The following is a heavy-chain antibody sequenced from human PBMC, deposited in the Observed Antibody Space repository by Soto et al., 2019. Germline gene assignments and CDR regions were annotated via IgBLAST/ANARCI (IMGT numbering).Heavy chain of an antibody. CDR3: ARDRVPQLGYYGMDV. Sequence: EVQLVESGGGLVQPGGSLRLSCAASGFIFNSYWMHWVRQAPGKGLVWVSRINTDESSRSYADSVKGRFTISRDNAKNTLYLQMSSLRAEDTAVYFCARDRVPQLGYYGMDVWGKGTTVTVSS. CDR2: INTDESSR. V-gene: IGHV3-74*01. CDR1: GFIFNSYW. J-gene: IGHJ6*04. D-gene: IGHD2-2*01.